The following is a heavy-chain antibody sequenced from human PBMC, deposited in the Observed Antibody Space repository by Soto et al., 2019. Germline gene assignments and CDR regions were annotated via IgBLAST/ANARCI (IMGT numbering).Heavy chain of an antibody. CDR2: ISAYNGNI. Sequence: APGQVSCKASGYIFTTYGISWGGPAPGQGLEWMGWISAYNGNINYAQKLQGRVTMTTDTSTSTAYMELRSLRSDDTAVYYCARVGGSYYFDYWSQGTLVNVSS. D-gene: IGHD1-26*01. V-gene: IGHV1-18*04. CDR3: ARVGGSYYFDY. CDR1: GYIFTTYG. J-gene: IGHJ4*02.